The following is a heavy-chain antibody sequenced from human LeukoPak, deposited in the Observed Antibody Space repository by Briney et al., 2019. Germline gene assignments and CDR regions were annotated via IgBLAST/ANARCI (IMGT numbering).Heavy chain of an antibody. CDR1: GYTFAAYY. Sequence: ASVKVSCKASGYTFAAYYMHWVRQAPGQGLEWVGWIDPNSGSTNYAQNFQGRVTITRDTSISTAYMELSRLRSDDTAVYFCSSAYDSSAYYAFDIWGQGTMATVSS. D-gene: IGHD3-22*01. CDR2: IDPNSGST. J-gene: IGHJ3*02. CDR3: SSAYDSSAYYAFDI. V-gene: IGHV1-2*02.